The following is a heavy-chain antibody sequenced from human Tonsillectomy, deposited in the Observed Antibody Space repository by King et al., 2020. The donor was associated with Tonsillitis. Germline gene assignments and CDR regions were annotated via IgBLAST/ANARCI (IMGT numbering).Heavy chain of an antibody. V-gene: IGHV4-59*01. CDR1: GGSISNYY. CDR2: IYYSGST. CDR3: AREPEIAPRGFFDY. Sequence: QLQESGPGLVKPSETLSLTCTVSGGSISNYYWSWIRQPPGKGLECVGYIYYSGSTNYNPSLRRRLTISVDTSKNQFSRRLSSVTAADTAVYYCAREPEIAPRGFFDYWGQGTLVTVSS. J-gene: IGHJ4*02. D-gene: IGHD6-13*01.